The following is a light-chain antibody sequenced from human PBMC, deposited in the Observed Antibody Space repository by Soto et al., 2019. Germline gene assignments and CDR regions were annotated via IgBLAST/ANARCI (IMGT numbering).Light chain of an antibody. CDR2: GAS. CDR1: QSIDAN. Sequence: EIVMTRSPATLSVSPLEIATLSFMASQSIDANLAWYQHKPGQAPRLLVYGASTRVTGIPPRFSGSRSGTEFTLTISSLQSEDVGIYYCQQYKNWPPYTFGQGTKVDIK. CDR3: QQYKNWPPYT. V-gene: IGKV3-15*01. J-gene: IGKJ2*01.